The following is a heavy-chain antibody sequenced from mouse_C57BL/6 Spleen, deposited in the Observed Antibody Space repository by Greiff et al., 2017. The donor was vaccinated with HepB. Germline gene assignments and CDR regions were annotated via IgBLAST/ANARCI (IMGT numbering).Heavy chain of an antibody. J-gene: IGHJ2*01. V-gene: IGHV3-6*01. CDR1: GYSITSGYY. D-gene: IGHD1-1*01. CDR3: ARKGNGDYFDY. CDR2: ISYDGSN. Sequence: DVQLQESGPGLVKPSQSLSLTCSVTGYSITSGYYWNWTRQFPGNKLEWMGYISYDGSNNYNPSLKNRISITRDTSKNQFFLKLNSVTTEDTATYYCARKGNGDYFDYWGQGTTLTVSS.